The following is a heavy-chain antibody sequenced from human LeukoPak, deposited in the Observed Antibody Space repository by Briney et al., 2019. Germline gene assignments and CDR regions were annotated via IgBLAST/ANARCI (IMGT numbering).Heavy chain of an antibody. CDR3: AKRVLLWFGESPGPFDY. J-gene: IGHJ4*02. D-gene: IGHD3-10*01. V-gene: IGHV3-23*01. CDR2: ISGSGGST. Sequence: PGGSLRLSCAASGFTFSCYAMSWVRQAPGKGLEWVSAISGSGGSTYYADSVKGRFTIPRDNSKNTLYLQMNSLRAEDTAVYYCAKRVLLWFGESPGPFDYWGQGTLVTVSS. CDR1: GFTFSCYA.